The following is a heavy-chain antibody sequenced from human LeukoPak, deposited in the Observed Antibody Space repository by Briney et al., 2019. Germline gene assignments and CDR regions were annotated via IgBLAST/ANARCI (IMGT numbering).Heavy chain of an antibody. V-gene: IGHV3-11*01. Sequence: NPGGSLRLSCAASGFTFSDYYMSWIRQAPGKGLEWVSYISSSGSTIYYADSVKGRVTISRDNSKNTLYLQMNSLRAEDTAVYYCAKARSPNYYGMDVWGQGTTVTVSS. CDR3: AKARSPNYYGMDV. J-gene: IGHJ6*02. CDR2: ISSSGSTI. D-gene: IGHD1-14*01. CDR1: GFTFSDYY.